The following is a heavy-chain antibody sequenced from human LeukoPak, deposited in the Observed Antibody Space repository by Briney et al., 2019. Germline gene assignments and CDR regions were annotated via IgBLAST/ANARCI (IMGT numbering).Heavy chain of an antibody. D-gene: IGHD6-13*01. V-gene: IGHV3-33*06. J-gene: IGHJ4*02. CDR2: IWYDGSNK. CDR3: AKDWGLYRSSGWYYFDY. CDR1: GFTFSSYG. Sequence: PGGSLRLSCAASGFTFSSYGMHWVRQAPGKGLEWVAVIWYDGSNKYYADSVKGRFTISRDNSKNTLYLQMNSLRAEDTAVYYCAKDWGLYRSSGWYYFDYWGQGTLVTVSS.